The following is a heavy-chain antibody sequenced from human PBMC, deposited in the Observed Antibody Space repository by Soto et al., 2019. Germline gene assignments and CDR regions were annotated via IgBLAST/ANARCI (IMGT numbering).Heavy chain of an antibody. CDR3: ARPTKAGYSYGCGY. V-gene: IGHV3-30-3*01. J-gene: IGHJ4*02. CDR1: GFTFSSYA. D-gene: IGHD5-18*01. Sequence: ESGGGVVQPGRSLRLSCAASGFTFSSYAMHWVRQAPGKGLEWVAVISYDGSNKYYADSVKGRFTISRDNSKNTLYLQMNSLRAEDTAVYYCARPTKAGYSYGCGYWGQGTLVTVSS. CDR2: ISYDGSNK.